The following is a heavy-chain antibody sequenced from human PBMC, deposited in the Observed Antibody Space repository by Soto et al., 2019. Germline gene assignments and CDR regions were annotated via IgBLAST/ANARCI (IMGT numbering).Heavy chain of an antibody. J-gene: IGHJ4*02. CDR1: GGTFNNYP. CDR3: ASSYGTSWYGDY. V-gene: IGHV1-69*01. D-gene: IGHD6-13*01. Sequence: QVQLVQSGAEVKKPGSSVKISCKASGGTFNNYPVTWVRQAPGQGLEWMGGIIPKLGTANYAQKFEGRVTIIADESTSTAYMELSSLRSEDTAVYYCASSYGTSWYGDYWGQGTLVTVSS. CDR2: IIPKLGTA.